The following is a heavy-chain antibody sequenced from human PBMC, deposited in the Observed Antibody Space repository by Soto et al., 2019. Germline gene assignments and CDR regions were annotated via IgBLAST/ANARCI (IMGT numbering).Heavy chain of an antibody. CDR1: GGSISSYY. D-gene: IGHD1-26*01. V-gene: IGHV4-59*01. Sequence: SETLSLTCTVSGGSISSYYWSWIRQPPGKGLEWIGYIYYSGSNNYNPSLKSRVTISVDTSKNQFSLKLSSVTAADTAVYYCERLHSRSPVYFQHSGQATLVTVS. CDR2: IYYSGSN. CDR3: ERLHSRSPVYFQH. J-gene: IGHJ1*01.